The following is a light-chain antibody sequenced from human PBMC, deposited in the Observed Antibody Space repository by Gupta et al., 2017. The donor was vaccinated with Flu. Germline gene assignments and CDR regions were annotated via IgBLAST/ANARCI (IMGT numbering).Light chain of an antibody. CDR2: DAS. Sequence: DLQLTPSPSFLSASVGDRVTITCRASQGISSYLAWYQQKPGKAPKIRICDASTLQSWGPSRLSGGGSGTEGIPTSSSLEPEEFATDYCQKVNRYPRTFGQGTRLEI. CDR3: QKVNRYPRT. J-gene: IGKJ5*01. CDR1: QGISSY. V-gene: IGKV1-9*01.